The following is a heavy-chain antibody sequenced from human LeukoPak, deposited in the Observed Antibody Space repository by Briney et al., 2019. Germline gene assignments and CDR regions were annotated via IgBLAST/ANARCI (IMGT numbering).Heavy chain of an antibody. D-gene: IGHD4-17*01. J-gene: IGHJ4*02. CDR2: IKQDGSEK. Sequence: GGSLRLSCAASGFTFSSYWMSWVRQAPGKGLEWVANIKQDGSEKYYVDSVKGRFTISRDNAKNSLYLQMNSLRAEDTAVYYCARDHRGDYVEPYFDYWGQGTLVTVSS. CDR3: ARDHRGDYVEPYFDY. V-gene: IGHV3-7*01. CDR1: GFTFSSYW.